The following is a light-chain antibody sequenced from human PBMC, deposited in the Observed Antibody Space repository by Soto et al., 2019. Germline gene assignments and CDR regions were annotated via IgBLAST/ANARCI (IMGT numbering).Light chain of an antibody. J-gene: IGKJ1*01. Sequence: EIVMTQSPATLSVSPGERATLSCRASQSVGSDLAWYQQKPGQAPRLVIYGVSGRATGIPDRFSGSGSGTDFTLTISGLEPEDFAVYFCQQFQSSLRTFGQGTKVDI. CDR3: QQFQSSLRT. V-gene: IGKV3-20*01. CDR2: GVS. CDR1: QSVGSD.